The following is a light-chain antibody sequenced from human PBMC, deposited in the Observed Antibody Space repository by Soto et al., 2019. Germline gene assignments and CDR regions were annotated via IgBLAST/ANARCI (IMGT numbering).Light chain of an antibody. CDR3: SSYAGSNNFV. CDR2: EVS. Sequence: QSALTQPPSASGSPGQSVTISCTGTSSDVGGYNYVSWYQQYPGKAPKLMIYEVSKRPSGIPDRFSGPKSGNTASLTVSGLRAEDEADYYCSSYAGSNNFVFGTGTKLTVL. CDR1: SSDVGGYNY. V-gene: IGLV2-8*01. J-gene: IGLJ1*01.